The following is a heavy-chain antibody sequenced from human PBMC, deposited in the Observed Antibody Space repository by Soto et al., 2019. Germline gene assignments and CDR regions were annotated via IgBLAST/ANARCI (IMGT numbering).Heavy chain of an antibody. D-gene: IGHD1-26*01. CDR1: GGSINNNGYF. J-gene: IGHJ4*02. CDR3: ARGPSGDKVDY. Sequence: QVQLQESGPGVVEPSQTLSLTCTVSGGSINNNGYFWSWIRQPPGSGLEWIGHIYNSGSTYSNPSLKSRLTISVDTSKNQFSLKLSSVTAVDTAVYYCARGPSGDKVDYWGQGTLVTFSS. CDR2: IYNSGST. V-gene: IGHV4-30-4*01.